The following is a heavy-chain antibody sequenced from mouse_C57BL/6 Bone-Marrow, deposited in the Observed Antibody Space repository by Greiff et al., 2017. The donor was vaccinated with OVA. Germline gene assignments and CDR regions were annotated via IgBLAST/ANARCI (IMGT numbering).Heavy chain of an antibody. CDR2: ISYDGSN. Sequence: EVHLVESGPGLVKPSQSLSLTCSVTGYSITSGYYWNWIRQFPGNKLEWMGYISYDGSNNYNPSLKNRISITRDTSKNQFFLKLKSVTTEDTATYYGARGGYGNHAMDYWGQGTSVTVSS. D-gene: IGHD2-1*01. CDR1: GYSITSGYY. J-gene: IGHJ4*01. V-gene: IGHV3-6*01. CDR3: ARGGYGNHAMDY.